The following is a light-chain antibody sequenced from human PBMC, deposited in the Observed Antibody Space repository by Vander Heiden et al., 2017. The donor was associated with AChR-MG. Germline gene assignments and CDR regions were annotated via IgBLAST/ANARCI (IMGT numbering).Light chain of an antibody. CDR3: SSCTSTVI. CDR1: SSDVGAYIY. J-gene: IGLJ1*01. Sequence: QSALTQPASVSGSPGQSITIACTGTSSDVGAYIYGSGYQQHPGKAPKLIIYDLSNRPSGVSNRFSGSKSGNTASLTISGLQAEDGADYYCSSCTSTVIFGSGTTVTVL. CDR2: DLS. V-gene: IGLV2-14*03.